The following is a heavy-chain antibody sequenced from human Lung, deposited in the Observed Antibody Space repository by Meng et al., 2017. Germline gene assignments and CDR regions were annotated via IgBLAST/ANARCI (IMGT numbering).Heavy chain of an antibody. CDR3: ARGQKGYFDL. V-gene: IGHV4-30-4*01. CDR1: GGSISSSNYY. J-gene: IGHJ2*01. Sequence: QGQLKELGPGVVKPQHTLSLTCTFSGGSISSSNYYWSWIRQPPGKGLEGSGHIYNSGSTYYNPSLKSRITISVDTSKNQFSLKLSSVTAADTAVYYCARGQKGYFDLWGRGTLVTVSS. CDR2: IYNSGST.